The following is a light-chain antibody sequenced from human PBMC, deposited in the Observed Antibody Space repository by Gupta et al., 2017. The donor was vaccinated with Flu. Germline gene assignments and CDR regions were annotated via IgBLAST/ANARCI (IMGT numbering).Light chain of an antibody. CDR3: SSYTSSYTFV. CDR2: EVS. CDR1: SFDVGTYNR. Sequence: QSALTQPPSVSGSPGQSVTISCTGTSFDVGTYNRVSWYQQSPGTVPKLMIYEVSKRPSGVPDRFSGSKSGNTASLTISGRQGEDEADYYCSSYTSSYTFVFGTGTKVTVL. J-gene: IGLJ1*01. V-gene: IGLV2-18*02.